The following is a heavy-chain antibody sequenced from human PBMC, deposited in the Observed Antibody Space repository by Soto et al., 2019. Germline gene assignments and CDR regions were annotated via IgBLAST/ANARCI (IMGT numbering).Heavy chain of an antibody. V-gene: IGHV1-8*01. D-gene: IGHD6-19*01. Sequence: ASVKVSCKASGHTFTSYDINWVRQATGQGLEWMGWMNPNSGNTGYAQKFQGRVTMTRNTSISTAYMELSSLRSEDTAVYYCARGPGAVAGTSRCDYWGQGTLVTVSS. CDR2: MNPNSGNT. CDR1: GHTFTSYD. J-gene: IGHJ4*02. CDR3: ARGPGAVAGTSRCDY.